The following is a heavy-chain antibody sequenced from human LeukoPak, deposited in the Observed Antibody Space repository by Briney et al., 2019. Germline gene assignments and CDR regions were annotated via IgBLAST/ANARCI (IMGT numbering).Heavy chain of an antibody. D-gene: IGHD6-6*01. V-gene: IGHV3-11*06. CDR2: ISENSGDT. CDR1: GFTFSASY. J-gene: IGHJ6*03. CDR3: AKALYSSSYYYYMDV. Sequence: PGGSLRLSCVASGFTFSASYMTWVRQPPGKGLEWLSYISENSGDTNYADSVKGRFTISRDNSKNTLYLQVNSLRAEDTAVYYCAKALYSSSYYYYMDVWGKGTTVTVSS.